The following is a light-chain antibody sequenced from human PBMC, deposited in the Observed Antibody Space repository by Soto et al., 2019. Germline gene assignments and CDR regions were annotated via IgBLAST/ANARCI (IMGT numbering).Light chain of an antibody. CDR1: QSLSSW. CDR3: QHYNSYSEA. CDR2: KAS. Sequence: DIQMTRSSSTASSSVRHRVTITYQANQSLSSWLAWYQQKPGKAPKVLIYKASTLKSGVLSRFIGSGSGAEFTLTISSLQPDDFATDYRQHYNSYSEAFGQGTKVDIK. J-gene: IGKJ1*01. V-gene: IGKV1-5*03.